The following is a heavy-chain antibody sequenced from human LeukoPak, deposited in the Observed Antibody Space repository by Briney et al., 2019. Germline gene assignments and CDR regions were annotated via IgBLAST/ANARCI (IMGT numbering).Heavy chain of an antibody. Sequence: SQTLSLTCGISWDTVSNKRSAWNLIRQSPSRVLEWLGRTYYRSNWYNDYEVSVKSRITIIPDTSTNQSSLQLNSVSPEDTAVYYCARVNSWTEDPDTGFDYWGQGILVTVSS. CDR3: ARVNSWTEDPDTGFDY. D-gene: IGHD6-13*01. CDR1: WDTVSNKRSA. CDR2: TYYRSNWYN. V-gene: IGHV6-1*01. J-gene: IGHJ4*02.